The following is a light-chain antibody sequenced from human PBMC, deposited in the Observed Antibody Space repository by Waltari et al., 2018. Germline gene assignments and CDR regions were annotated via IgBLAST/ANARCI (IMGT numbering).Light chain of an antibody. J-gene: IGKJ3*01. Sequence: DIQMTQSPSSLSASVGDRVTITCRAIQNINSFLNWYQQKPGRAPKLLIYAASSLHSGVPSRFSGSGSGTDYTLTVSSLQAEDVAVYYCHQYYSIPLTFGPGTKVDIK. CDR2: AAS. CDR3: HQYYSIPLT. CDR1: QNINSF. V-gene: IGKV1-39*01.